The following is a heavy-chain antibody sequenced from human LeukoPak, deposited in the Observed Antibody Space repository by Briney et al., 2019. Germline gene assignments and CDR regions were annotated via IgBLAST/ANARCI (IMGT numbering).Heavy chain of an antibody. CDR1: GFTFSSYW. J-gene: IGHJ3*02. CDR3: AKGSAFLAFDI. CDR2: IKQDGSEK. Sequence: GGSLRLSCAASGFTFSSYWMSWVRQAPGKGLEWVANIKQDGSEKYYVDSVKGRFTISRDNAKNSLYLQMNSLRAEDMGLYYWAKGSAFLAFDIWGQGTMVTVSS. D-gene: IGHD2-21*01. V-gene: IGHV3-7*03.